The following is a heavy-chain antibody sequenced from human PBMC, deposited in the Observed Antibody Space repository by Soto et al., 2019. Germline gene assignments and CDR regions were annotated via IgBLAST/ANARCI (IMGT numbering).Heavy chain of an antibody. J-gene: IGHJ4*02. D-gene: IGHD1-26*01. CDR3: ARRYGGNFDY. CDR2: IYYSGST. V-gene: IGHV4-59*01. Sequence: PSDTLSLTCTVSSGSISSYYWSWIRQPPGKGLEWIGYIYYSGSTNYNPSLKSRVTISVDTSKNQFSLKLSSVTAADTAVYYCARRYGGNFDYWGQGTLVTVSS. CDR1: SGSISSYY.